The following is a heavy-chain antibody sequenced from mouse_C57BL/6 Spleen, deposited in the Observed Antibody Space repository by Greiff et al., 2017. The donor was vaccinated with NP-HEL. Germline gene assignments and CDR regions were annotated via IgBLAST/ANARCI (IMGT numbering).Heavy chain of an antibody. V-gene: IGHV3-8*01. CDR1: GYSITSDY. Sequence: EVQLQESGPGLAKPSQTLSLTCSVTGYSITSDYWNWIRKFPGNKLEYMGYISYSGSTYYNQSLKSRISITRDTSKNHYYLQLNSVTTADTATYYCARKGTVVATWDWYFDVWGTGTTVTVSS. CDR3: ARKGTVVATWDWYFDV. CDR2: ISYSGST. J-gene: IGHJ1*03. D-gene: IGHD1-1*01.